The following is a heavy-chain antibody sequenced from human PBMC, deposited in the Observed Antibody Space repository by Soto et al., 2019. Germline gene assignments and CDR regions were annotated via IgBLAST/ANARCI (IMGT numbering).Heavy chain of an antibody. CDR2: IIPIFGTA. CDR1: GGTFSSDA. V-gene: IGHV1-69*13. D-gene: IGHD2-15*01. Sequence: SVKVSCKASGGTFSSDAISWVQQAPGQGLEWMGGIIPIFGTANYAQKFQGRVTITADESTSTAYMELSSLRSEDTAVYYCARAWPHCSGGSCYQYYFDYWGQGTLVTVSS. J-gene: IGHJ4*02. CDR3: ARAWPHCSGGSCYQYYFDY.